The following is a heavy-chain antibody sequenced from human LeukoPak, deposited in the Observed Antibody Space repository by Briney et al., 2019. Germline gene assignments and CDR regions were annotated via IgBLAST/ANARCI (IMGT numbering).Heavy chain of an antibody. Sequence: GGSLRLSCAASGFTFSSYAMSWVRRPPGKGLEWVSANSGSGGSTYYADSVKGRFTISRDNSKNTLYLQMNSLRAEDTAVYYCAKVARRGYSYGSFDYWGQGTLVTVSS. CDR3: AKVARRGYSYGSFDY. CDR1: GFTFSSYA. D-gene: IGHD5-18*01. CDR2: NSGSGGST. V-gene: IGHV3-23*01. J-gene: IGHJ4*02.